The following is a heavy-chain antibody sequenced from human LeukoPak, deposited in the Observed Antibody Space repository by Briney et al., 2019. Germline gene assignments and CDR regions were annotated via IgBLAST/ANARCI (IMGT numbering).Heavy chain of an antibody. CDR1: GFSFRSHW. CDR3: ATISAQTFDI. J-gene: IGHJ3*02. CDR2: IKPDGSDK. D-gene: IGHD5-24*01. V-gene: IGHV3-7*01. Sequence: PGGSLRLSCVGSGFSFRSHWVNWVRQSPGKGLEWVANIKPDGSDKYYVDSARGRFTVSRDSAKNSAFLQMNSLRAEDTAIYYCATISAQTFDIWGQGTLVSVSS.